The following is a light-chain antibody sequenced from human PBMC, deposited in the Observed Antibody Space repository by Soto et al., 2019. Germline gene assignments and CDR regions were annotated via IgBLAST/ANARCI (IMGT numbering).Light chain of an antibody. CDR1: QDISTD. Sequence: AIQMTQSPSSLSASVGDRVTITCRASQDISTDLGWYQQKPGKAPNLLIYGASTLQSGVPSRFSGSGSGTDFTLTISSLQPEDSASYYCLQDHEHLTFGGGTRVEIK. V-gene: IGKV1-6*01. CDR2: GAS. J-gene: IGKJ4*01. CDR3: LQDHEHLT.